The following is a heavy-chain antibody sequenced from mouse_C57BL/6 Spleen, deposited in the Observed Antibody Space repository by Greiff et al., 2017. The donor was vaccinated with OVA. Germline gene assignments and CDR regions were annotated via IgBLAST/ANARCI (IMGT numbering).Heavy chain of an antibody. CDR1: GYSITSGYY. CDR2: ISYDGSN. D-gene: IGHD2-4*01. J-gene: IGHJ1*03. V-gene: IGHV3-6*01. Sequence: EVQLVESGPGLVKPSQSLSLTCSVTGYSITSGYYWNWIRQSPGNQLELMGNISYDGSNNYNPSLKNRITITRDTSKNQFFLKLNSVTTEDTATYYCARGGLPLGFDVWGTGTTVTVSS. CDR3: ARGGLPLGFDV.